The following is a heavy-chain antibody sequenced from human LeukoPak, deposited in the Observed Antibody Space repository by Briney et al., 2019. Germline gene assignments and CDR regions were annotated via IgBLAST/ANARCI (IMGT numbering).Heavy chain of an antibody. CDR2: ISAYNGNT. J-gene: IGHJ4*02. CDR3: ARDLFGYDSSGYGGDY. D-gene: IGHD3-22*01. CDR1: GYTFTSHG. V-gene: IGHV1-18*01. Sequence: ASVKVSCRASGYTFTSHGISWVRQAPGQGLEWMGWISAYNGNTNYAQKLQGRVTMTTDTSTTTAYMELRSLRSDDTAVYYCARDLFGYDSSGYGGDYWGQGTLVTVSS.